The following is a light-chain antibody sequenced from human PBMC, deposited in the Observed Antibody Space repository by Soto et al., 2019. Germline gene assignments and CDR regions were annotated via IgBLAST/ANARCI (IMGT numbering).Light chain of an antibody. Sequence: QLVLTQPPSVSGAPGQRVTISCTGSSSNIGAGYDVHWYQQLPGTAPKLLISANSNRPSGVPDRFSGSKSGTLASLVITGLQAEDETDYYCQYYDSSLSGSVVFGGGTKVTVL. CDR3: QYYDSSLSGSVV. CDR2: ANS. V-gene: IGLV1-40*01. J-gene: IGLJ2*01. CDR1: SSNIGAGYD.